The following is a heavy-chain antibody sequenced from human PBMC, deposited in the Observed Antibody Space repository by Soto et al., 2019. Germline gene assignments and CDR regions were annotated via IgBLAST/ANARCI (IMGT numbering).Heavy chain of an antibody. CDR1: GYTFTSYD. J-gene: IGHJ5*02. Sequence: QVQLVQSGAEVKKPGASVKVSCKASGYTFTSYDITWVRQATGQGLEWMGWMNPNRCNTGYAQKLQGRVTMTRNTSISTAYMELSSLRSEDTAVYYCARENVGATNWFDPWGQGTLVTVSS. CDR2: MNPNRCNT. D-gene: IGHD1-26*01. V-gene: IGHV1-8*01. CDR3: ARENVGATNWFDP.